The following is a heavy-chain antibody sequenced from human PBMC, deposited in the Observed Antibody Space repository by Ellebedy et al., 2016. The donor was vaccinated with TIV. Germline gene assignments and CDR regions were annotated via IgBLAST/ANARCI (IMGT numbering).Heavy chain of an antibody. CDR2: IYYSGST. D-gene: IGHD1-20*01. J-gene: IGHJ5*02. Sequence: MPSETLSLTCTVSGGSISSSSYYWGWIRQHPGKGLEWIGSIYYSGSTYYNPSLKSRVTISVDTSKNQFSLKLSSVTAADTAIYYCARHQRPRYNSDWFDPWGQGTLVTVSS. V-gene: IGHV4-39*01. CDR3: ARHQRPRYNSDWFDP. CDR1: GGSISSSSYY.